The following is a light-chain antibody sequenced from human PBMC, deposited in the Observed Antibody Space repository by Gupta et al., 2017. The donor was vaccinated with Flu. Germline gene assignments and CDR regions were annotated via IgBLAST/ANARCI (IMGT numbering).Light chain of an antibody. V-gene: IGKV1-39*01. Sequence: DIQMTQSPSSLSASVGDRVTITCRASQSLKKFLNWYQQKPGKAPKLLIYAASSLQSGVPSRFSGSGSGAYFTLTISRLQPEDFATYYCQQSDNTPRTFGQGTKLEI. J-gene: IGKJ2*02. CDR2: AAS. CDR3: QQSDNTPRT. CDR1: QSLKKF.